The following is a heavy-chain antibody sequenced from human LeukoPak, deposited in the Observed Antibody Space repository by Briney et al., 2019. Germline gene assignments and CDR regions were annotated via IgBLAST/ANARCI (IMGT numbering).Heavy chain of an antibody. V-gene: IGHV3-30*03. CDR2: ISYDGSNK. CDR1: GFTFSSYG. D-gene: IGHD2-15*01. CDR3: AREEYCSGGSCYTGLDY. J-gene: IGHJ4*02. Sequence: GGSVRLSCAASGFTFSSYGMHWVRQAPGKGLERVAVISYDGSNKYYADSVKARFTISRDNSKNTLYLQMNSRRAEDTAVYYCAREEYCSGGSCYTGLDYWGQGTLVTVSS.